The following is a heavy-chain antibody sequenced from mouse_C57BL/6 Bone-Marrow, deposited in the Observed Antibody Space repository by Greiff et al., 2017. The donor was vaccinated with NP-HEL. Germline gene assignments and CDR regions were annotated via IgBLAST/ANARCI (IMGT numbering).Heavy chain of an antibody. D-gene: IGHD1-1*01. CDR2: IYPRSGNT. CDR3: ARRVYYDGEGFAY. Sequence: QVQLQQSGAELARPGASVKLSCKASGYTFTSYGISWVKQRTGQGLEWIGEIYPRSGNTYYNEKFKGKATLTADKSSSTAYMELRSLTSEDSAVYFCARRVYYDGEGFAYWGQGTLVTVSA. CDR1: GYTFTSYG. V-gene: IGHV1-81*01. J-gene: IGHJ3*01.